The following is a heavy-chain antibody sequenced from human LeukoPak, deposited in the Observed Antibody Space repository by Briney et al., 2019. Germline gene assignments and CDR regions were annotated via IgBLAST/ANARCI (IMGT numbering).Heavy chain of an antibody. D-gene: IGHD1-14*01. Sequence: GGSLRLSCAASGFTFSSYWMHWVRQGPGKGLVWVSRINGDGSDTSYADSVKGRFTISRDNAKNTLYLQMNSLRAEDTAVYYCARTFTGAWFDYWGQGTLVTVPS. J-gene: IGHJ4*02. CDR1: GFTFSSYW. CDR3: ARTFTGAWFDY. V-gene: IGHV3-74*01. CDR2: INGDGSDT.